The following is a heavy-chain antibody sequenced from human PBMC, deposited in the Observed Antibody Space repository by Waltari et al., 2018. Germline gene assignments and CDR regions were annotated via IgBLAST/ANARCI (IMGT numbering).Heavy chain of an antibody. J-gene: IGHJ2*01. CDR3: ARLIDCSNGACGYWYFDV. Sequence: QLQLHESGPGLVKPSQTLSLTCSVSGGSITSGSHYWAWIRQPPGKGLEGIGSVYNSGTASYNPSLQSRVAISVETSKNQFSLKLNSVTAAETAVYYCARLIDCSNGACGYWYFDVWGRGTLGSVS. V-gene: IGHV4-39*01. CDR2: VYNSGTA. D-gene: IGHD2-8*01. CDR1: GGSITSGSHY.